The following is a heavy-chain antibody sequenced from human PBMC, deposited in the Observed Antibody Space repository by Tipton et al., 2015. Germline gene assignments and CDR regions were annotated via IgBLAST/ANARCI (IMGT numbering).Heavy chain of an antibody. Sequence: GSLRLSCAASGFTFSDYYMNWIRQAPGKGLEWVSYISHSGSTIYYADSVKGRFTNSRDNAKNSLYLQMNRLRAEDTAVYYCARRSRQGLDYWGQGTLVTVSS. CDR1: GFTFSDYY. CDR3: ARRSRQGLDY. CDR2: ISHSGSTI. V-gene: IGHV3-11*01. J-gene: IGHJ4*02.